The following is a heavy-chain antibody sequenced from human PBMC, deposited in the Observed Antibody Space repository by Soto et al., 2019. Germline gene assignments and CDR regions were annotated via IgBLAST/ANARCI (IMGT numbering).Heavy chain of an antibody. J-gene: IGHJ4*02. CDR1: GGIFSSYA. CDR2: VIPMLGTA. Sequence: SVKVSCKASGGIFSSYAISWVRQAPGQGLEWMGGVIPMLGTANYAQKFQGRVTITADESTSTADMELSSLRSEDTAVYYCAREGIAAPVDHWGQGTPVTVSS. V-gene: IGHV1-69*13. CDR3: AREGIAAPVDH. D-gene: IGHD6-13*01.